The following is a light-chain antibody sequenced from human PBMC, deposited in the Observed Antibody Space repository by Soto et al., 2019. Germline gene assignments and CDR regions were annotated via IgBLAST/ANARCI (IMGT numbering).Light chain of an antibody. CDR3: RHYNTYSPPYT. CDR1: QSISYW. V-gene: IGKV1-5*03. Sequence: DIQMTQSPSTLSASVGDRVTITCRASQSISYWLAWYQQKPGKAPNLLIYKASSLESGVPSRFSDSGSGTEFTLTITSLQPDDFATYYCRHYNTYSPPYTFGQGTKLEIK. J-gene: IGKJ2*01. CDR2: KAS.